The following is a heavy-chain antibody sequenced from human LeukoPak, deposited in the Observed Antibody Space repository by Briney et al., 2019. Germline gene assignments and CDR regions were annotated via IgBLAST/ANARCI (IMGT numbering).Heavy chain of an antibody. CDR2: ISAYNGNT. V-gene: IGHV1-18*01. CDR3: ARVFGLFLIRTSYLAY. J-gene: IGHJ4*02. CDR1: GYIFNSYT. D-gene: IGHD2-2*01. Sequence: ASVKVSCKASGYIFNSYTIGWVRQAPGQGLQWMGWISAYNGNTKYAQNLQDRVTMTTDTSTSTAYIELRSLRSHDKAVIYWARVFGLFLIRTSYLAYWGQGSLVTVSS.